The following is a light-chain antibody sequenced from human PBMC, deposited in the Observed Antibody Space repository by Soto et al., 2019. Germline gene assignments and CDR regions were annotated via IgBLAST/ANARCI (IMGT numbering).Light chain of an antibody. V-gene: IGKV3-20*01. CDR2: GAF. CDR3: QQYGSSSFA. Sequence: EIVLTQSPGTLSVSPGERATLFCRARQSISSTYLAWYQKKPGQAPRLLLYGAFNRATGIPDRFSGSGSGTHFTLTISRLEHEDCPFSYCQQYGSSSFAFGPGTKVEIK. CDR1: QSISSTY. J-gene: IGKJ3*01.